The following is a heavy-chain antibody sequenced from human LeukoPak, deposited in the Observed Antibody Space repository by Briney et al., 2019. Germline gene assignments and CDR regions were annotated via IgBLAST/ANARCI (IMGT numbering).Heavy chain of an antibody. D-gene: IGHD6-13*01. CDR3: ARHAPGIAAAGIRPFDY. CDR1: GGSISSYY. CDR2: IYYSGST. Sequence: KPSETLSLTCTVSGGSISSYYWSWIRQPPGKGLEWIGYIYYSGSTNYNPSLKSRVTISVDTSKNQFSLKLSSVTAADMAVYYCARHAPGIAAAGIRPFDYWGQGTLVTVSS. V-gene: IGHV4-59*08. J-gene: IGHJ4*02.